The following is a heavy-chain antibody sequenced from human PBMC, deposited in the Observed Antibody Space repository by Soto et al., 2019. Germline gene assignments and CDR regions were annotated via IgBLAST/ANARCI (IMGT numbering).Heavy chain of an antibody. Sequence: QVQLQESGPGLVKPSGTLSLTCAVSGGSISSSNWWSWVLQPPGKGLEWIGEIYHSGSTNYNPSLKCRVTISVDTSKYQFSLMLSSVAAADPAVYYCASVRGGYYYAMDVLGQGTTVTVAS. CDR1: GGSISSSNW. D-gene: IGHD3-10*02. V-gene: IGHV4-4*02. CDR2: IYHSGST. CDR3: ASVRGGYYYAMDV. J-gene: IGHJ6*02.